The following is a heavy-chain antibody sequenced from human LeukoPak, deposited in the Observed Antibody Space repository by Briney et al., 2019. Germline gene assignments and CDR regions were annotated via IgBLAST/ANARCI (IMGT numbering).Heavy chain of an antibody. V-gene: IGHV3-30*03. CDR3: ARLLSGSYDNYFDY. CDR1: GFAFSSYD. CDR2: ISYDGSDK. D-gene: IGHD1-26*01. Sequence: GGSLRLSCAASGFAFSSYDMHWVRQAPGKGLEWVAVISYDGSDKYYVDSVKGRFTISRDNSKNTLYLQMNSLKAEDAAVYYCARLLSGSYDNYFDYWGQGTLVTVSS. J-gene: IGHJ4*02.